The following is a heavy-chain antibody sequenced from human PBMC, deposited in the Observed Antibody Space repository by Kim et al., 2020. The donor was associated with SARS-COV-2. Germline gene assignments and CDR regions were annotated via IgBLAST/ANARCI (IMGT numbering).Heavy chain of an antibody. CDR1: GGSISSGGYY. J-gene: IGHJ5*02. CDR2: IYYSGST. CDR3: ARDGPQYCSGGSCYPYNWFDP. D-gene: IGHD2-15*01. V-gene: IGHV4-31*03. Sequence: SETLSLTCTVSGGSISSGGYYWSWIRQHPGKGLEWIGYIYYSGSTYYNPSLKSRVTISVDTSKNQFSLKLSSVTAADTAVYYCARDGPQYCSGGSCYPYNWFDPWGQGTLVTVSS.